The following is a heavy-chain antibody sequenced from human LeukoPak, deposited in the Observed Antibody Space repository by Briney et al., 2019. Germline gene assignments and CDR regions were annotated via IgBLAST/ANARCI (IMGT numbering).Heavy chain of an antibody. CDR2: LSYSGSGTK. CDR3: ATSLHYYDTCA. Sequence: GGSLRLSCAASGFTFSDFYMSWIRPAPGRGLEWISYLSYSGSGTKPYADSVRGRFTTSRDNTKNSLYLQMNSLRDDDTSVYYCATSLHYYDTCAWGQGTLVTVSS. CDR1: GFTFSDFY. J-gene: IGHJ4*02. D-gene: IGHD3-22*01. V-gene: IGHV3-11*01.